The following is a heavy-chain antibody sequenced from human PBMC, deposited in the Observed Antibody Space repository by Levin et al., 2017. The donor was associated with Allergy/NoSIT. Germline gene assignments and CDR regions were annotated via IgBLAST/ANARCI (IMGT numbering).Heavy chain of an antibody. CDR3: AKEPLLYSSGWYFEH. CDR2: IAYDGSIK. V-gene: IGHV3-30*18. CDR1: GFTFTTFG. D-gene: IGHD6-19*01. J-gene: IGHJ4*02. Sequence: GESLKISCAASGFTFTTFGMHWVRQAPGKGLQWVAVIAYDGSIKYYADSVRGRFTISRDNSKNTVYLQVNSLRAEDTAVYYCAKEPLLYSSGWYFEHWGQGTVVTVSS.